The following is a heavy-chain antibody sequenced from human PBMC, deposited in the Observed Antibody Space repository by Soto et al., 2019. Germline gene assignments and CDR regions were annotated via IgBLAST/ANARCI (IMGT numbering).Heavy chain of an antibody. V-gene: IGHV1-24*01. J-gene: IGHJ6*02. CDR2: FDPEDGET. Sequence: ASVKVSCKVSGYTLTELSMRWVRQAPGKGLEWMGGFDPEDGETIYAQKFQGRVTMTEDTSTDTAYMELSSLRSEDTAVYYCATVFFGTTGGYYYYGMDVWGQGTTVTVSS. CDR1: GYTLTELS. CDR3: ATVFFGTTGGYYYYGMDV. D-gene: IGHD1-1*01.